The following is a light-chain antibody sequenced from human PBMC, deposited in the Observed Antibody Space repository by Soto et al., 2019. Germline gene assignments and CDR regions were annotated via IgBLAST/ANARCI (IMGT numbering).Light chain of an antibody. CDR1: QSVGGY. V-gene: IGKV3-11*01. J-gene: IGKJ4*01. CDR3: HQRSNWPPLT. Sequence: EIVLTQSPATLSLSPGERATLSCRASQSVGGYLDWYQQKPGQAPRLLIYDASNRASGIPARFSGSGSGTDFTLTISSLAPEDLAVYYCHQRSNWPPLTFGGGTKGEIK. CDR2: DAS.